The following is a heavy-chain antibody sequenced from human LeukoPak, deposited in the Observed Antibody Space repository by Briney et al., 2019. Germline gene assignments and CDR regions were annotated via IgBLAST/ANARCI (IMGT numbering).Heavy chain of an antibody. D-gene: IGHD3-22*01. Sequence: GGSLRLSCTASGFTFGDYAMSWVRQAPGKGLEWVGFIRSKAYGGTTEYAASVKGRFTISRDDSKSIAYLQMNSLKTEDTAVYHCTRESRQDYYDSSGYSHWGQGTLVTVSS. CDR3: TRESRQDYYDSSGYSH. CDR2: IRSKAYGGTT. V-gene: IGHV3-49*04. J-gene: IGHJ4*02. CDR1: GFTFGDYA.